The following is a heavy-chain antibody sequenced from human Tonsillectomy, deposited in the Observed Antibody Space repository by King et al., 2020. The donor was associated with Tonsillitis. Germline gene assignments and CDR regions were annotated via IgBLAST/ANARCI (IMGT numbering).Heavy chain of an antibody. D-gene: IGHD1-1*01. CDR1: GFTFSSYH. Sequence: VQLVESGGGLVQPGGSLRLSCSASGFTFSSYHMHWVRQAPGKRLEYVSAITNNGGSTYYADSVKGRFTISRDNSKNTLYLQMSSLRAEDTAVYYCARGLTGSSPFDYWGQGTLVTVSS. V-gene: IGHV3-64D*06. CDR2: ITNNGGST. J-gene: IGHJ4*02. CDR3: ARGLTGSSPFDY.